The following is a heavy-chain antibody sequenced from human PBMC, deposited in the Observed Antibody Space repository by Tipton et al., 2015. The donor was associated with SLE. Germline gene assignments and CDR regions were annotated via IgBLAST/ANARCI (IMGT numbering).Heavy chain of an antibody. D-gene: IGHD4-11*01. CDR2: ISGSGGST. V-gene: IGHV3-23*01. CDR3: AKDLNDYPYAYYGMDV. CDR1: GFTFSTSA. J-gene: IGHJ6*02. Sequence: SLRLSCAASGFTFSTSAMNWVRQPPGKGLDWVSSISGSGGSTYYADTVKGRFTISRDNSKNTLYLQLNSLRAEDTATLYCAKDLNDYPYAYYGMDVWGQGTTVTVSS.